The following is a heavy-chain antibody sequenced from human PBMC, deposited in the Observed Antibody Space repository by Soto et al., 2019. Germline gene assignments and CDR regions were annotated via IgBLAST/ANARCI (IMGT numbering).Heavy chain of an antibody. D-gene: IGHD4-17*01. V-gene: IGHV3-48*01. CDR3: YGARGDFQH. CDR1: GFTFSSYS. Sequence: GGSLRLSCAASGFTFSSYSTNWVRQAPGKGLEWVSYISSSSSTIYYADSVKGRFTISRDNAKNSLYLQMNSLRAEDTAVYYCYGARGDFQHWGQGTLVTVSS. CDR2: ISSSSSTI. J-gene: IGHJ1*01.